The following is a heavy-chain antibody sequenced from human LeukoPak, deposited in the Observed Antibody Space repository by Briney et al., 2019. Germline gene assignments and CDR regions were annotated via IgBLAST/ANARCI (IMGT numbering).Heavy chain of an antibody. CDR1: GGTFSSYA. J-gene: IGHJ4*02. Sequence: GASVKVSCKASGGTFSSYAIRWVRQAPGQGLEWMGRIIPIFGTANYAQKFQGRVTITTDESTSTAYMELSSLRSEDTAVYYCARALDYGSGISPFDYWGQGTLVTVSS. CDR3: ARALDYGSGISPFDY. D-gene: IGHD3-10*01. V-gene: IGHV1-69*05. CDR2: IIPIFGTA.